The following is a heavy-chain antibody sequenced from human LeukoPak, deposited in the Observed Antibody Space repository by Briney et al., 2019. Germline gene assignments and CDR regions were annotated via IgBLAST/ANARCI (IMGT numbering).Heavy chain of an antibody. V-gene: IGHV3-21*01. D-gene: IGHD1-26*01. Sequence: GGSLRLSCAASGFTFSSYSMNWVRRAPGKGLEWVSSISSSSSYIYYADSVKGRFTISRDNAKNSLYLQMNSLRAEDTAVYYCARMVGATPNYYFDYWGQGTLVTVSS. CDR2: ISSSSSYI. CDR1: GFTFSSYS. J-gene: IGHJ4*02. CDR3: ARMVGATPNYYFDY.